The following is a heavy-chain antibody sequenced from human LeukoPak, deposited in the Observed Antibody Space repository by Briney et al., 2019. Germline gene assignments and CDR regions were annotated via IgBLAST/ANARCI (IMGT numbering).Heavy chain of an antibody. Sequence: ASVKVSCKASGYTFTGYYMHWVRQAPGRGLEWMGWINPNSGGTNYAQKFQGRVTMTRDTSISTAYMELSRLRSDDTAVYYCASYYYDSSGFDYWGQGTLVTVSS. J-gene: IGHJ4*02. CDR2: INPNSGGT. D-gene: IGHD3-22*01. CDR1: GYTFTGYY. V-gene: IGHV1-2*02. CDR3: ASYYYDSSGFDY.